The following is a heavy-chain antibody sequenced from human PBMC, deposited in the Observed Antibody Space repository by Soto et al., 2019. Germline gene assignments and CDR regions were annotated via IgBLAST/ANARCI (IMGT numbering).Heavy chain of an antibody. CDR3: ARDFAYFDS. V-gene: IGHV4-61*01. Sequence: QVHLQESGPGLVKPSETLSLTCSVSGSSFKSGSYDWSWIRQPPGKGLEWIGYGYHTGRTRYNPSLKSRATISMDTSKNQFSLDLEFVTAADTAVYFCARDFAYFDSWGQGTRVIVSS. CDR2: GYHTGRT. J-gene: IGHJ4*02. CDR1: GSSFKSGSYD. D-gene: IGHD3-3*01.